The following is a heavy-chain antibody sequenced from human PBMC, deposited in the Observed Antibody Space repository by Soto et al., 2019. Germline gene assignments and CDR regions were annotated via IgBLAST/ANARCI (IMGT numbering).Heavy chain of an antibody. D-gene: IGHD6-19*01. CDR3: ARDRPIAVAGTFDY. V-gene: IGHV3-33*01. J-gene: IGHJ4*02. CDR1: GFTFSSYG. Sequence: PGGSLRLSCAASGFTFSSYGMHWVRQAPGKGLEWVAVIWYDGSNKYYADSVKGRFTISRDNSKNTLYLQMNSLRAEDTAVYYCARDRPIAVAGTFDYWGQGTLVTVSS. CDR2: IWYDGSNK.